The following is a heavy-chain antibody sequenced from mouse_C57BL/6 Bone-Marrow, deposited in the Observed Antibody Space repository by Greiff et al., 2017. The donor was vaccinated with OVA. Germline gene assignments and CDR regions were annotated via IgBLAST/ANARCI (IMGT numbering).Heavy chain of an antibody. V-gene: IGHV14-4*01. CDR3: TTDGSAY. CDR2: IDPENGDT. Sequence: EVKLQQSGAELVRPGASVKLSCTASGFNIKDDYMHWVKQRPEQGLEWIGWIDPENGDTEYASKFQGKATITADTSSNTAYLQLSSLTSEDTAVYYCTTDGSAYWGQGTTLTVSS. CDR1: GFNIKDDY. J-gene: IGHJ2*01. D-gene: IGHD1-1*01.